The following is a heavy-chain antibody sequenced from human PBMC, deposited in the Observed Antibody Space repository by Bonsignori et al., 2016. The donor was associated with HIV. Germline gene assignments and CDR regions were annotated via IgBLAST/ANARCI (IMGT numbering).Heavy chain of an antibody. V-gene: IGHV3-53*01. CDR2: IYSGGST. J-gene: IGHJ3*02. Sequence: WIRQPHGKGREWVSVIYSGGSTYYADSVKGRFTISRDNSKNTLYLQMNSLRAEDTAVYYCARDRDAFDIWGQGTMVTVSS. CDR3: ARDRDAFDI.